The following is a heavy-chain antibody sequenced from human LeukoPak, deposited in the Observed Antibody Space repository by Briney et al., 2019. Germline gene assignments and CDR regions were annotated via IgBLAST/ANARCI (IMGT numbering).Heavy chain of an antibody. CDR2: INPSGGST. CDR3: ASPLDSINYYYYGMDV. CDR1: GYTFTSYY. Sequence: ASVKVSCKASGYTFTSYYMHWVRQAPGQGLEWMGIINPSGGSTSYAQEFQGRVTMTRDTSTSTAYMELSSLRSEDTAVYYCASPLDSINYYYYGMDVWGQGTTVTVSS. D-gene: IGHD3-22*01. V-gene: IGHV1-46*01. J-gene: IGHJ6*02.